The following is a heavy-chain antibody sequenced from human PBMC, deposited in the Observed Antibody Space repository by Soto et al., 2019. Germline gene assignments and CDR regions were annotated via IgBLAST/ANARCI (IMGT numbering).Heavy chain of an antibody. J-gene: IGHJ4*02. CDR2: FFSGST. CDR1: GGSITSRSSY. D-gene: IGHD6-13*01. Sequence: QLQLQESGPGLVRPSETLSLTCSVSGGSITSRSSYWAWIRQPPGKGLEWIGTFFSGSTFSNPSLRSRVITSKDTSRNVFSLNLTSVAATDTAMYYCATTRGLAVGGSFNYWGQGALVTVSS. CDR3: ATTRGLAVGGSFNY. V-gene: IGHV4-39*01.